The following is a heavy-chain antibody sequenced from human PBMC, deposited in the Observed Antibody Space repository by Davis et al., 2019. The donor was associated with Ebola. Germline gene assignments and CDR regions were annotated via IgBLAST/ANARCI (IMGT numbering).Heavy chain of an antibody. Sequence: GGSLRLSCAASGFTFSGSAMHWVRQASGKGLEWVGRIRSKANSYATAYAASVKGRFTISRDDSKNTAYLQMNSLKTEGTAVYYCTRGLYCSGGSCYSRAFDPWGQGTLVTVSS. CDR3: TRGLYCSGGSCYSRAFDP. J-gene: IGHJ5*02. D-gene: IGHD2-15*01. CDR2: IRSKANSYAT. CDR1: GFTFSGSA. V-gene: IGHV3-73*01.